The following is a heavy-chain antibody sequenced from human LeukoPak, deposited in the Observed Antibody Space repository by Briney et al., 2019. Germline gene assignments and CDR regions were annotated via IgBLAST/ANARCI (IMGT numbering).Heavy chain of an antibody. CDR3: AREGIYYYDSSGSSGAFDI. J-gene: IGHJ3*02. D-gene: IGHD3-22*01. CDR1: GGSISSYY. V-gene: IGHV4-59*01. Sequence: KPSETLSLTCTVSGGSISSYYWSWIRQPPAKGLEWIGYIYYSGSTNYNPSLKSRVTISVDTSKNQFSLKLSSVTAADTAVYYCAREGIYYYDSSGSSGAFDIWGQGTMVTVSS. CDR2: IYYSGST.